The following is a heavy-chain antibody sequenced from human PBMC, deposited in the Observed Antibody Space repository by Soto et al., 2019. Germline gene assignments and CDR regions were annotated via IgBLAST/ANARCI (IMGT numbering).Heavy chain of an antibody. J-gene: IGHJ4*02. V-gene: IGHV4-59*08. Sequence: QVQLQESGPGLVKPSETLSLTCTVSGGSISSFYWSWIRQPPGKGLEWIGYIHYSGSTMYNPSLTSRVTVSGDTSKNQFSLKLSAVTAADTAVYYSARHWSGTDYWGQGTLVTVSS. CDR3: ARHWSGTDY. D-gene: IGHD3-3*01. CDR2: IHYSGST. CDR1: GGSISSFY.